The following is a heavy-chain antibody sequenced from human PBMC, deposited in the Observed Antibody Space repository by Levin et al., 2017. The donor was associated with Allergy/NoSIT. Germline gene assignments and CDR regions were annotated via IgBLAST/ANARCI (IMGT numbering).Heavy chain of an antibody. CDR2: IYPGDFDT. Sequence: KVSCQGSGYSFTSYWIGWVRQMPGKGLEWMGIIYPGDFDTRYSPSFQGRVTISADKSISTAYLQWSSVKASDTAIYYCARRGTRDYYYYMDVWGKGTTVTVSS. V-gene: IGHV5-51*01. D-gene: IGHD1-1*01. J-gene: IGHJ6*03. CDR3: ARRGTRDYYYYMDV. CDR1: GYSFTSYW.